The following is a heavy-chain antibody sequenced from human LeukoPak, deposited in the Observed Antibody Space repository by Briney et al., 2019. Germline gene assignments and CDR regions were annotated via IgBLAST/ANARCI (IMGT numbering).Heavy chain of an antibody. J-gene: IGHJ4*02. D-gene: IGHD3-16*02. CDR1: GFTFSSSA. V-gene: IGHV3-48*04. Sequence: GSLRLSCAASGFTFSSSAMSWVRQAPGKGLEWVSYISSSGSTIYYADSVKGRFTISRDNAKNSLYLQMNSLRAEDTAVYYCVRDYRACFDYWGQGTLVTVSS. CDR3: VRDYRACFDY. CDR2: ISSSGSTI.